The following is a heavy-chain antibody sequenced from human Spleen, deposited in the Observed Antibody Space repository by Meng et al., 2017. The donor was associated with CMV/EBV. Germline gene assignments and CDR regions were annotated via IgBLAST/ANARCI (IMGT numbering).Heavy chain of an antibody. D-gene: IGHD6-6*01. CDR3: ARHREGSAARPVANFQH. CDR2: IYYSGST. CDR1: SISSSSYY. V-gene: IGHV4-39*01. J-gene: IGHJ1*01. Sequence: SISSSSYYWGWIRQPPGKGLEWIGSIYYSGSTYYNPSLNSRVTISVDTSKNQFSLKLSSVTAVDTAVYYCARHREGSAARPVANFQHWGQGTLVTVS.